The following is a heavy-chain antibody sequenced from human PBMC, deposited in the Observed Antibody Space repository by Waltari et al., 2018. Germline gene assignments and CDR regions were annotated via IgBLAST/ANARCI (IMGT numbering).Heavy chain of an antibody. J-gene: IGHJ6*02. CDR2: IIPILGIA. D-gene: IGHD2-21*02. Sequence: QVQLVQSGAEVKKPGSSVKVSCKASGGTFSSYTISWVRQAPGQGLEWMGRIIPILGIANYAQKFQGRVTITADKSTSTAYMELSSLRSEDTAVYYCARASEVVTAPFSIVRYGMDVWGQGTTVTVSS. V-gene: IGHV1-69*02. CDR1: GGTFSSYT. CDR3: ARASEVVTAPFSIVRYGMDV.